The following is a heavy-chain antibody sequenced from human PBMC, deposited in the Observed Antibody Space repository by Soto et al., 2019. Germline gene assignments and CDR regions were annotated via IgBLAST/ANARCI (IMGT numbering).Heavy chain of an antibody. CDR2: TKNKANSYTT. J-gene: IGHJ4*02. CDR1: GFTFSDRY. D-gene: IGHD3-16*01. CDR3: TIEGAYPGPDFDY. V-gene: IGHV3-72*01. Sequence: GSLRLSCAASGFTFSDRYMDWVRQAPGKGLEWVGRTKNKANSYTTEYAASVKGRFTISRDYSRDSVYLQMNSLKTDDTAVYYCTIEGAYPGPDFDYWGQGTLVTVSS.